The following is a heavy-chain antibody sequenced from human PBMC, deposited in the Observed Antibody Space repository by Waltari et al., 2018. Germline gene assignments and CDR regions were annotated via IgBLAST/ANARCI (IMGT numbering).Heavy chain of an antibody. D-gene: IGHD2-2*01. J-gene: IGHJ4*02. V-gene: IGHV4-31*01. CDR3: ARECCSSTSCYLDY. Sequence: QVQLQESGPGLVKPSQTLSLTCTVSGGSISSGGYYWSWIRQHPGKGLEWIGYIYYSGSTYYNPSLKSLVTISVDTSKNQFSLKLSSVTAADTAVYYCARECCSSTSCYLDYWGQGTLVTVSS. CDR1: GGSISSGGYY. CDR2: IYYSGST.